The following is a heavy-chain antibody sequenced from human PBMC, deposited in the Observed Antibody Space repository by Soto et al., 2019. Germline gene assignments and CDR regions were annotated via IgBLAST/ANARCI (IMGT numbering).Heavy chain of an antibody. Sequence: LGESLKISCKTSGQSFTSYWISWVRQMPGKGLEWMGRIDPSNSYDKYNPSFEGHVTISADKSISTVYMQWSSLKASDTAMYYCASSRYSYGHSFDYWGQGTLVTVSS. D-gene: IGHD5-18*01. J-gene: IGHJ4*02. CDR1: GQSFTSYW. CDR2: IDPSNSYD. CDR3: ASSRYSYGHSFDY. V-gene: IGHV5-10-1*01.